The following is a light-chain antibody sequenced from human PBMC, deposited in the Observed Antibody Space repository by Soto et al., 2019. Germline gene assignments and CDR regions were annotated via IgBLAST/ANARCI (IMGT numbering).Light chain of an antibody. CDR1: STDVGGYNY. Sequence: QSVLAQPSAVSGSPGQSITISCTGTSTDVGGYNYVSWYQHHPGKTPKLMIYEVNRRPSGVSDRFSGSKSGNTASLTISGLQAEYEADYYCCSYGSSTTYVFGSGTKVTVL. CDR3: CSYGSSTTYV. V-gene: IGLV2-23*02. CDR2: EVN. J-gene: IGLJ1*01.